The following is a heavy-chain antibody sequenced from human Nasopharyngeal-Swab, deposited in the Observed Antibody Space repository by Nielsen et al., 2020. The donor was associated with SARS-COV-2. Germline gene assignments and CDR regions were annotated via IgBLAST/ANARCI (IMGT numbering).Heavy chain of an antibody. Sequence: GGSLRLSCAASGFTVSSNYMSWVRQAPGKGLEWVSVMHNGGSTYHADSVKGRFTISRDNSKNTLYLQMNSLRVEDTAVYYCAKDRYCSGGACYFSGFDYWGLGTLVTVSS. D-gene: IGHD2-15*01. J-gene: IGHJ4*02. CDR1: GFTVSSNY. CDR3: AKDRYCSGGACYFSGFDY. V-gene: IGHV3-53*01. CDR2: MHNGGST.